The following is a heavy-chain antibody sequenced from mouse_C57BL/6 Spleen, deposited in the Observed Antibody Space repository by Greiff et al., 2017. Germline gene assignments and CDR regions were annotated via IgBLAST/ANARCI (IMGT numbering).Heavy chain of an antibody. Sequence: EVQLQQSGPELVKPGDSVKISCKASGYSFTGYFMNWVMQSHGKSLEWIGRINPYNGDTFYNQKFKGKATLTVDKSSSTAHMELRSLTSADSAVYYCARSGYDYDDAMDYWGQGTSVTVSS. CDR3: ARSGYDYDDAMDY. CDR1: GYSFTGYF. V-gene: IGHV1-20*01. CDR2: INPYNGDT. D-gene: IGHD2-4*01. J-gene: IGHJ4*01.